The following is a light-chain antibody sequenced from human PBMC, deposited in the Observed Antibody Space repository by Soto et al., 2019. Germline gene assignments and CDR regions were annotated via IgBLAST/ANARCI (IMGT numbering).Light chain of an antibody. V-gene: IGLV2-11*01. CDR3: CSYAGRYTYV. Sequence: QSALTQPRSVSGSPGQSVTISCTGTSSDVGGYNYVSWYQQHPGKAPKLMIYDVSKRPSGVPDHFSGSNSGNTASLTISGLQAEDEADYYCCSYAGRYTYVFGTGTKLTVL. CDR2: DVS. CDR1: SSDVGGYNY. J-gene: IGLJ1*01.